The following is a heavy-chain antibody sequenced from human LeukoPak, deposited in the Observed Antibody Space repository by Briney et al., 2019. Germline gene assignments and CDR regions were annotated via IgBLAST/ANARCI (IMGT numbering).Heavy chain of an antibody. Sequence: PGGSLRLSCAASGFTFSSYAMSWVRQAPGKGLEWVSAISGSGGGTYYADSVKGRFTFSRDNSKNTLYLQMNSLRAEDTAVYYCAKDIRLGELSLYPGDAFDIWGQGTMVTVSS. CDR1: GFTFSSYA. D-gene: IGHD3-16*02. J-gene: IGHJ3*02. CDR2: ISGSGGGT. CDR3: AKDIRLGELSLYPGDAFDI. V-gene: IGHV3-23*01.